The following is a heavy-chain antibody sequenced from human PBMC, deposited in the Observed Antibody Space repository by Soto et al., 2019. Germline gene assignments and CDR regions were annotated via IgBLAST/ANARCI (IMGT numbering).Heavy chain of an antibody. Sequence: SETLSLTCTXSXXSXXXXXXSXXLXXXGKGLEWIGYIYYSGSTNYNPSLKSRVTISVDTSKNQFSLKLSSVTAADTAVYYCARRGVSSSILAKYYYYYMDVWGKGTTVTVS. CDR1: XXSXXXXX. D-gene: IGHD6-6*01. J-gene: IGHJ6*03. CDR3: ARRGVSSSILAKYYYYYMDV. V-gene: IGHV4-59*08. CDR2: IYYSGST.